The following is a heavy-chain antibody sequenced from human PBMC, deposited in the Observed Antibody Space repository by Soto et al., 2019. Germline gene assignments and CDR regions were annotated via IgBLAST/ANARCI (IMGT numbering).Heavy chain of an antibody. Sequence: PGGSLRLSCSASGFTFSSYAMHWVRQAPGKGLEYVSAISSNGGSTYYADSVKGRFTISRDNSKNTLYLQMSSLRAEDTAVYYCVKAYYGSGSYYDSIDYWGQGTLVTVSS. CDR1: GFTFSSYA. CDR2: ISSNGGST. CDR3: VKAYYGSGSYYDSIDY. V-gene: IGHV3-64D*06. D-gene: IGHD3-10*01. J-gene: IGHJ4*02.